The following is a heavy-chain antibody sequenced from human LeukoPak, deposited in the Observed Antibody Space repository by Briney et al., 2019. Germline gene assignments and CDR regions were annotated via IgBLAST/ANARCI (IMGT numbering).Heavy chain of an antibody. CDR1: GFTFSSYA. CDR2: ISYDGSNK. CDR3: AKGRPPYNVAAAQY. J-gene: IGHJ4*02. Sequence: GGSLRLSCAASGFTFSSYAMHWVRQAPGKGLEWVAVISYDGSNKYYADSVKGRFTISRDNSKNIPYLQMNSLGAEDTAVYYCAKGRPPYNVAAAQYWGQGTLVTVSS. V-gene: IGHV3-30-3*01. D-gene: IGHD3-10*02.